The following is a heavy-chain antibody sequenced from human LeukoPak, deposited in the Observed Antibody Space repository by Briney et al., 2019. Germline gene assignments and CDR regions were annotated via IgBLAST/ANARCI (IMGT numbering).Heavy chain of an antibody. CDR1: GYTLTELS. Sequence: ASVKVSCKVSGYTLTELSMHWVRQAPGKGLEWRGGFDPEDGETIYAQKFQGRVTMTEDTSTDTAYMELSSLRSEDTAVYYCAIVKDYVWGSYRLDYWGQGTLVTVSS. CDR2: FDPEDGET. CDR3: AIVKDYVWGSYRLDY. J-gene: IGHJ4*02. V-gene: IGHV1-24*01. D-gene: IGHD3-16*02.